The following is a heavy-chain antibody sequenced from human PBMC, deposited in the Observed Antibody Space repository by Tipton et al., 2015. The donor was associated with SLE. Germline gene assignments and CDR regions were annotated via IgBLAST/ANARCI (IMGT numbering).Heavy chain of an antibody. D-gene: IGHD1-26*01. J-gene: IGHJ6*02. Sequence: TLSLTCAVSGGSISSDNWWSWVRQPPGKGLEWIGEIYHSGSTNYNPSLKSRVTTSVDKSKNQVSLKLSSVTAADTAVYYCARDRIPVYSGSYLAGFYYGMDVWGQGTAVTVSS. V-gene: IGHV4-4*02. CDR2: IYHSGST. CDR3: ARDRIPVYSGSYLAGFYYGMDV. CDR1: GGSISSDNW.